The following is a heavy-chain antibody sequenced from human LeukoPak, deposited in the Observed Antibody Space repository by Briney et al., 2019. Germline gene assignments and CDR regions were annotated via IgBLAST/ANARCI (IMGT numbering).Heavy chain of an antibody. CDR3: VYSGNFRFDY. V-gene: IGHV3-74*01. J-gene: IGHJ4*02. Sequence: GGSLRPSCAASGFTFSSNWIHWVRQVPGKGLVWVSRISPDGTSTTYADSVKGRFTISRDNAKNTLYLQMNTLRAEDTAVYYCVYSGNFRFDYWGQGTLVTVSS. CDR1: GFTFSSNW. CDR2: ISPDGTST. D-gene: IGHD1-26*01.